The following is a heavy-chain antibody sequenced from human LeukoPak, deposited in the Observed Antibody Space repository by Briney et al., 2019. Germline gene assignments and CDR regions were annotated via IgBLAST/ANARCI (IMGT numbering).Heavy chain of an antibody. CDR1: GGSISSGGYY. Sequence: SQTLSLTCTVSGGSISSGGYYWSWIRQPPGKGLEWIGYIYHSGSTYYNPSLKSRVTISVDRSKNQFSLKLSSVTAADTAVYYCARDSNIVVVRAAFDIWGQGTMVTVSS. CDR2: IYHSGST. D-gene: IGHD2-15*01. V-gene: IGHV4-30-2*01. CDR3: ARDSNIVVVRAAFDI. J-gene: IGHJ3*02.